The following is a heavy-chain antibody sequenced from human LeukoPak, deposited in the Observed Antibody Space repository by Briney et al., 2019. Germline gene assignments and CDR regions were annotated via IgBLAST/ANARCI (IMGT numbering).Heavy chain of an antibody. J-gene: IGHJ5*02. CDR3: ARARYCSSTSCYVPDWFDP. CDR2: IIPSGGST. CDR1: GYTFTSYY. D-gene: IGHD2-2*01. Sequence: GASVKVSCKASGYTFTSYYMHWVRQAPGQGLEWMGIIIPSGGSTSYAQKFQGRVTMTRDTSTSTVYMELSSLRSEDTAVYYCARARYCSSTSCYVPDWFDPWGQGTLVTVSS. V-gene: IGHV1-46*01.